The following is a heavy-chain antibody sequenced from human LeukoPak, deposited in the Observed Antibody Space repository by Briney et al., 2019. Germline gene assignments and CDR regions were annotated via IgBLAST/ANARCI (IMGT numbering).Heavy chain of an antibody. V-gene: IGHV4-61*02. CDR1: GGSISSGGYD. J-gene: IGHJ4*02. D-gene: IGHD5-18*01. Sequence: SETLSLTCTVSGGSISSGGYDWSWLRQPAGKGLEWIGRIYTSGNTNYNPSLKSRVTISVDTSKNQFSLKLSSVTAADTAVYYCAREGGYSYGDAPLHFDYWGQGTLVTVSS. CDR3: AREGGYSYGDAPLHFDY. CDR2: IYTSGNT.